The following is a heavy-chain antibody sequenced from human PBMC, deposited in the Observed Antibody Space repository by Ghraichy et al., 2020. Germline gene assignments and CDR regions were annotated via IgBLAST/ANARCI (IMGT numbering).Heavy chain of an antibody. CDR1: GFTFSSYG. Sequence: SCAASGFTFSSYGMYWVRQAPGKGLEWVAYVRYDGSNKDYADSVKGRFTISRDNSKNTLYLQMNSLRTEDTAVYYCAKPGPGNHYNSYYFDHWGQGTLVSVSS. V-gene: IGHV3-30*02. CDR3: AKPGPGNHYNSYYFDH. D-gene: IGHD3-10*01. CDR2: VRYDGSNK. J-gene: IGHJ4*02.